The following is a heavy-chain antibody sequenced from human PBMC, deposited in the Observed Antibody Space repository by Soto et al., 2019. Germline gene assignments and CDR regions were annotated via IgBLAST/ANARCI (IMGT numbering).Heavy chain of an antibody. J-gene: IGHJ4*02. CDR2: ISGSGGST. CDR1: GFTFSSYA. CDR3: AKGEAYYYDSSGYPLSG. Sequence: EVQLLESGGGMVQPGGSLRLSCAASGFTFSSYAMSWVRQAPGKRLEWVSAISGSGGSTYYADSVKGRFTISRDNSKKTLYLQMNSLRAEDTAVYYCAKGEAYYYDSSGYPLSGWGQGTLVTVSS. V-gene: IGHV3-23*01. D-gene: IGHD3-22*01.